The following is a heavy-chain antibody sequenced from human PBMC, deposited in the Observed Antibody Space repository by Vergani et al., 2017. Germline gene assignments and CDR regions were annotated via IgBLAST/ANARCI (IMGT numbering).Heavy chain of an antibody. CDR3: ARSAPRLYYDDSSGYPAEYFQH. CDR1: GGTFSSYT. CDR2: IIPILGIA. V-gene: IGHV1-69*02. D-gene: IGHD3-22*01. Sequence: QVQLVQSGAEVKKPGSSVKVSCKASGGTFSSYTISWVRQAPGQGLEWMGRIIPILGIANYAQKFQGRVTITADKSTSTAYMELSSLRSEDTAVYYCARSAPRLYYDDSSGYPAEYFQHWGQGTLVTVSS. J-gene: IGHJ1*01.